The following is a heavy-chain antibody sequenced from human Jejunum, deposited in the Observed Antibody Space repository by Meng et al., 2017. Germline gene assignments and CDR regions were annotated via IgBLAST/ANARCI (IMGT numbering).Heavy chain of an antibody. J-gene: IGHJ4*02. Sequence: QVQLQQWGAGLLKPSETLSLTCAVYGGSFSAYYWSWIHQPPGKGLEWIGEINHNGDTNYNPSLKSRVTISVDTPKNQFSLRLTSVTAADTAIYYCARVQMVRLFDSWGQGALVTVSS. V-gene: IGHV4-34*01. CDR3: ARVQMVRLFDS. CDR2: INHNGDT. CDR1: GGSFSAYY. D-gene: IGHD5-18*01.